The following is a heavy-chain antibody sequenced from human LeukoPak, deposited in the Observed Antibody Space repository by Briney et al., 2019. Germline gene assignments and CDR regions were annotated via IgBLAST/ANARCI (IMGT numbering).Heavy chain of an antibody. D-gene: IGHD6-19*01. Sequence: GGSLRLSCAASEFIFSDYAMGWVRQAPGKGLEGVSTIDKTTYPTFYADSVKGRFTISRDNSKNTLYLKMNRLRTEDTAVYFCAKFEGATIPGWFNDYWGQGILVTVSS. J-gene: IGHJ4*02. CDR1: EFIFSDYA. CDR2: IDKTTYPT. CDR3: AKFEGATIPGWFNDY. V-gene: IGHV3-23*05.